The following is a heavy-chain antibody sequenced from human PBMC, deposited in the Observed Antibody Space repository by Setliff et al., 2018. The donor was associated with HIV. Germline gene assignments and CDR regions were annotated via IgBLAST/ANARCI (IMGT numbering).Heavy chain of an antibody. V-gene: IGHV3-43*01. CDR2: ISWDGGST. CDR1: GFTFHDYT. Sequence: GGSLRLSCAASGFTFHDYTMHWVRQAPGKGLEWVSLISWDGGSTYYADSVKGRFTISRDNSKNSLYLQMNSLRTEDTALYYCAAGRVAYCSTDCYPFDYWGQGTLVTVSS. J-gene: IGHJ4*02. CDR3: AAGRVAYCSTDCYPFDY. D-gene: IGHD2-21*02.